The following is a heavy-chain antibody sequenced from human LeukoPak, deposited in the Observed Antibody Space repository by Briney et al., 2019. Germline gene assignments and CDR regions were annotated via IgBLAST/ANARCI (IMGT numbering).Heavy chain of an antibody. CDR2: ISYDGSNK. Sequence: GRSLRLSCAASGFTFSSYAMHWVRQAPGKGLEWVAVISYDGSNKYYADSVKGRFTISRDNSKNTLYLQMNSLRAEDTAVYYCARDLGYCSGGSCPSLIDPWGQGTLVTVSS. V-gene: IGHV3-30-3*01. D-gene: IGHD2-15*01. CDR3: ARDLGYCSGGSCPSLIDP. CDR1: GFTFSSYA. J-gene: IGHJ5*02.